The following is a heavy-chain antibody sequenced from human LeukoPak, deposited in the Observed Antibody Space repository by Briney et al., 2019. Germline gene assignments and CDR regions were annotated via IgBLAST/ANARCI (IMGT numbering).Heavy chain of an antibody. CDR2: ISTSGGST. J-gene: IGHJ4*02. CDR3: AKDFLPDY. V-gene: IGHV3-23*01. Sequence: QSGGSLRLSCAASGFTFSGHAMSWVRQAPGKGLEWVSGISTSGGSTYYGNSVKGRFAISRDNSKNALYLQMNSLRAEDTAVYYCAKDFLPDYWGQGTLVTVSS. CDR1: GFTFSGHA.